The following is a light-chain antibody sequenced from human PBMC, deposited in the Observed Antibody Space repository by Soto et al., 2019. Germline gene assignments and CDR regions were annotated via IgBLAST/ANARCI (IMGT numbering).Light chain of an antibody. CDR3: QQYHTSPWT. CDR2: GAS. CDR1: QSVSSRS. J-gene: IGKJ1*01. Sequence: EIVLTQSPATVSLSPGEGATLSCRAGQSVSSRSLAWYQQKPGQAPRLLIYGASNRATGIPDRFSGSGSGTDFTLTISRLEPGDFAVYYCQQYHTSPWTFGPGTKVEVK. V-gene: IGKV3-20*01.